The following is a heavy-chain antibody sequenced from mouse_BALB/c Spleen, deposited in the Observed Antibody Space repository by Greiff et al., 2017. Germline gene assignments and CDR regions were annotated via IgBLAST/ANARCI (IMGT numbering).Heavy chain of an antibody. V-gene: IGHV1-14*01. CDR3: AGELELPDYYAMDY. Sequence: EVQLQQSGPELVKPGASVKMSCKASGYTFTSYVMHWVKQKPGQGLEWIGYINPYNDGTKYNEKFKGKATLTSDKSSSTAYMELSSLTSEDSAVYYCAGELELPDYYAMDYWGQGTSVTVSS. J-gene: IGHJ4*01. D-gene: IGHD3-1*01. CDR2: INPYNDGT. CDR1: GYTFTSYV.